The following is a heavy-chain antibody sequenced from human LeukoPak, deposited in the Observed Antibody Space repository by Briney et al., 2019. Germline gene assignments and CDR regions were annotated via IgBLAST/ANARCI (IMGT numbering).Heavy chain of an antibody. Sequence: GRSLRLSCAASGFTFSSYGMHWVRQAPGKGLEWVAVIWYDGSNKYYADSVKGRFTISRDNSKNTLYLQMNSLRAEDTAVYYCARGGAGGWFDAFDIWGQGTMVTVSS. J-gene: IGHJ3*02. CDR2: IWYDGSNK. CDR3: ARGGAGGWFDAFDI. V-gene: IGHV3-33*01. D-gene: IGHD6-19*01. CDR1: GFTFSSYG.